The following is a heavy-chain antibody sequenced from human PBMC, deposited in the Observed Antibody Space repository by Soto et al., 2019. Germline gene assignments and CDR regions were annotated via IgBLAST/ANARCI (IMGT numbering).Heavy chain of an antibody. CDR1: AFAFGVYG. J-gene: IGHJ4*02. CDR2: IGHGGKYT. D-gene: IGHD1-26*01. Sequence: QVQLVDSGGGVVQPGRSLRLSCAASAFAFGVYGMHWVRQAPGKGLEWVAVIGHGGKYTHYADSVKGRFTISRDNSRNTLYLQMDSLRVDDTAVYFCARDFQVGRTFDYWGQGTLVTVSS. CDR3: ARDFQVGRTFDY. V-gene: IGHV3-33*01.